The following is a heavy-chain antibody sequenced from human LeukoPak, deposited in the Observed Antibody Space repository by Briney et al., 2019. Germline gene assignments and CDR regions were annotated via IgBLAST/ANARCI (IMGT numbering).Heavy chain of an antibody. V-gene: IGHV3-7*03. D-gene: IGHD5-12*01. CDR3: AKGLVAPFDY. CDR1: GFSFSSYW. J-gene: IGHJ4*02. CDR2: IKQDGTEK. Sequence: GGSLRLSCAASGFSFSSYWMTWVRQAPGKGLEWVANIKQDGTEKYSVDSVKGRFTISRDNAKNSLYLQMNSLRAEDTAVYYCAKGLVAPFDYWGQGTLVTVSS.